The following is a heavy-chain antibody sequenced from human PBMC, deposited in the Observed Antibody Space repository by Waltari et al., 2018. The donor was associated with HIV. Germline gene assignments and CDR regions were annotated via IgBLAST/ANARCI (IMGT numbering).Heavy chain of an antibody. Sequence: QVQLVQSGAEVKKPGASVKVSCKASGYTFTSYAMHWVRQAPGQRLEWMGWINAGNGNTKYSQKFQGRGTITRDTAASTAYMELSSLRSEDTAVYYCARDRGEWLANFDYWGQGTLVTVSS. CDR3: ARDRGEWLANFDY. CDR2: INAGNGNT. CDR1: GYTFTSYA. J-gene: IGHJ4*02. D-gene: IGHD6-19*01. V-gene: IGHV1-3*01.